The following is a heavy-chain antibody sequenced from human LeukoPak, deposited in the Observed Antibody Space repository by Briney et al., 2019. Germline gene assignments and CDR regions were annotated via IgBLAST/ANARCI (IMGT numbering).Heavy chain of an antibody. CDR3: ARASEGIGYFDT. D-gene: IGHD3-3*01. V-gene: IGHV4-59*01. CDR1: GASFSNDY. Sequence: SETLSLTCTVSGASFSNDYWSWVRQAPGKGLEWIGYIYHNERTNYSPSLKSRITMSIDTSQNQFSLKLTSVTAADTAVYYCARASEGIGYFDTWGRGSLVTVSS. J-gene: IGHJ4*02. CDR2: IYHNERT.